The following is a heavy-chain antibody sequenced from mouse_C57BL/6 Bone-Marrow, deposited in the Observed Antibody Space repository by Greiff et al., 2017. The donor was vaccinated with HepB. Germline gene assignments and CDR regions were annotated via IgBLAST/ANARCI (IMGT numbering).Heavy chain of an antibody. D-gene: IGHD1-1*01. CDR1: GYTFTSYW. Sequence: QVQLQQPGAELVKPGASVKLSCKASGYTFTSYWMHWVKQRPGQGLEWIGMIHPNSGSTNYNEKFKSKATLTVDKSSSTAYMQLSSLTSEDSAVYYCARRNYGSILDYWGQGTTLTVSS. CDR3: ARRNYGSILDY. V-gene: IGHV1-64*01. J-gene: IGHJ2*01. CDR2: IHPNSGST.